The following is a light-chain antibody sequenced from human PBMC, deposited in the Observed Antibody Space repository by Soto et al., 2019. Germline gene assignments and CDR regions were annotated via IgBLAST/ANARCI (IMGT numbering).Light chain of an antibody. J-gene: IGLJ1*01. Sequence: QSALAQPASVSGSPGQSITLSCTGTSNDVGTYDLVSWYQQHPGKAPKLIIFEGFKRPSGVYNRFSGSKSGNTAYLTISGLQAEDEADYYCSSYAGSATYVFGTGTKVTV. CDR2: EGF. V-gene: IGLV2-23*01. CDR3: SSYAGSATYV. CDR1: SNDVGTYDL.